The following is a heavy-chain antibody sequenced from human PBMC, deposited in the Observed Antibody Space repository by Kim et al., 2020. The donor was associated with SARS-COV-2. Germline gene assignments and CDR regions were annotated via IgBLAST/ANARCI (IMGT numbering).Heavy chain of an antibody. CDR1: GFTFSDYY. CDR3: ARSVEVDIVAKYYFDY. CDR2: ISSSSSYT. V-gene: IGHV3-11*06. Sequence: GGSLRLSCAASGFTFSDYYMSWIRQAPGKGLEWVSYISSSSSYTNYADSVKGRFTISRDNAKNSLYLQMNSLRAEDTAVYYCARSVEVDIVAKYYFDYWGQGTLVTVSS. J-gene: IGHJ4*02. D-gene: IGHD5-12*01.